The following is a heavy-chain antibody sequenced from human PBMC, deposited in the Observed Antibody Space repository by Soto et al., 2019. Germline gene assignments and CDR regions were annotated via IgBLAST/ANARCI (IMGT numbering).Heavy chain of an antibody. Sequence: ESGGGVVQPGRSPRLSCAASGFTFSSFGMHWVRQAPGKGLEWVAVISYDGNNKYYADSVKGRFTISRDNSKNTLYLQMNSLRAEDTAVYFCAKEKLYQAQIAAHRGMDVWGQGTAVTVSS. CDR1: GFTFSSFG. D-gene: IGHD6-6*01. J-gene: IGHJ6*02. V-gene: IGHV3-30*18. CDR3: AKEKLYQAQIAAHRGMDV. CDR2: ISYDGNNK.